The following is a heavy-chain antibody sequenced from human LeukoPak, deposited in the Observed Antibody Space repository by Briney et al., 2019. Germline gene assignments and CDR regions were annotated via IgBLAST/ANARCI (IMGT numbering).Heavy chain of an antibody. CDR2: ISYDGSNK. V-gene: IGHV3-30*18. Sequence: GRSLRLSCAASGFTFSSYGMHWVRQAPGKGLEWVAVISYDGSNKYYADSVKGRFTIPRDNSKNTLYLQMNSLRAEDTAVYYCAKDLSIGGTSVDYWGQGTLVTVSS. J-gene: IGHJ4*02. CDR3: AKDLSIGGTSVDY. CDR1: GFTFSSYG. D-gene: IGHD2/OR15-2a*01.